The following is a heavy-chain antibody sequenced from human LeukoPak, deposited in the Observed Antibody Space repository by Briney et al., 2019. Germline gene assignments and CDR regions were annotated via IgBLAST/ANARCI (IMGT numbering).Heavy chain of an antibody. CDR2: INPTGGTT. CDR1: GYTFTSYY. D-gene: IGHD6-13*01. Sequence: ASVKVSCKASGYTFTSYYMSWVRQAPGQGLEWMGTINPTGGTTRNAQNFQGRVTMTRGTSTSTVYMELSSLSSEDTAMYYCARLDSSWYYYWGQGTLVTVSS. J-gene: IGHJ4*02. CDR3: ARLDSSWYYY. V-gene: IGHV1-46*01.